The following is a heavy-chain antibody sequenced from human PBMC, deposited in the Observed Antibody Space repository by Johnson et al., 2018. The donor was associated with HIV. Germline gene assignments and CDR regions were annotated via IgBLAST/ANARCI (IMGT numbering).Heavy chain of an antibody. Sequence: VQLVESGGGLVKPGGSLRLSCAASGFTFSNAWMSWVRQAPGKGLEWVGRIKSKTDGGTIDYASPVKGSFALSRVDSKNTLYLQMKSLKIEDTAVYYCTTEFRLRGGYLKTGIGGGAFDIWGQGTMVTVSS. CDR3: TTEFRLRGGYLKTGIGGGAFDI. J-gene: IGHJ3*02. CDR2: IKSKTDGGTI. D-gene: IGHD1-1*01. CDR1: GFTFSNAW. V-gene: IGHV3-15*01.